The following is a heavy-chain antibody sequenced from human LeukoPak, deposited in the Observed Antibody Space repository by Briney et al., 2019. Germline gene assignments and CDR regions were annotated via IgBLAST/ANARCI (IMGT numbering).Heavy chain of an antibody. J-gene: IGHJ4*02. Sequence: PGGSLRLSCAASGFTSGTYWMSWVRQAPGKGLERVANIKQDGSEKYYVDSVRGRFTISRDNAKNSLYLQMNGLRAEDTAVYYCARDRGSSGWYEFDYWGQGTLVTVSS. CDR1: GFTSGTYW. V-gene: IGHV3-7*01. CDR3: ARDRGSSGWYEFDY. D-gene: IGHD6-19*01. CDR2: IKQDGSEK.